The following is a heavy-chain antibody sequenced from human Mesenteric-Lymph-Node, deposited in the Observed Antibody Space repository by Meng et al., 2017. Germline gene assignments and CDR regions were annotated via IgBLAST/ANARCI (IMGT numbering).Heavy chain of an antibody. CDR2: IYHSGST. CDR3: ARGELLWDY. V-gene: IGHV4-4*02. D-gene: IGHD2-2*01. J-gene: IGHJ4*02. CDR1: GGSISSINW. Sequence: QVHRQESGPGLVKPSETLPLTCAVSGGSISSINWWTWVRQPQGKGLEWIGEIYHSGSTNYNPSLKSRVSISVDKSKNQFSLKLSSVTAADTAVYFCARGELLWDYWGQGTLVTVSS.